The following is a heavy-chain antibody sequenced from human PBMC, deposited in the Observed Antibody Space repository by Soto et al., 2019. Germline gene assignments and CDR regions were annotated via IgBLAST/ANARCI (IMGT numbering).Heavy chain of an antibody. V-gene: IGHV1-2*02. CDR3: ALPVVLTDTFDF. CDR1: GYTFSDYS. J-gene: IGHJ4*02. CDR2: INPNSGST. Sequence: ASVKVSCKASGYTFSDYSIYCMRQTPGQGLECIGWINPNSGSTDYGNHFRGSVTLTLDMSISTAYMELTRLTSDDTAVYYCALPVVLTDTFDFWGKGTLVTVSS. D-gene: IGHD2-21*02.